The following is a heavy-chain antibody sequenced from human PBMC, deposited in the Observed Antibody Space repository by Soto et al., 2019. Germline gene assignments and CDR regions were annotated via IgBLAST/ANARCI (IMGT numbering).Heavy chain of an antibody. Sequence: QVQLVESGGGVVQPGRSLRLSCAASGFSFSISPMHWVRQAPGKGPEWVALISYDGTNKFYADSVKGRFTISRDNSKSRLYLQVVSLRPEDAAVYSCARDPKTSGGQHWAFNYFDSWGQGTLVTVSS. D-gene: IGHD7-27*01. CDR3: ARDPKTSGGQHWAFNYFDS. CDR1: GFSFSISP. CDR2: ISYDGTNK. V-gene: IGHV3-30-3*01. J-gene: IGHJ4*02.